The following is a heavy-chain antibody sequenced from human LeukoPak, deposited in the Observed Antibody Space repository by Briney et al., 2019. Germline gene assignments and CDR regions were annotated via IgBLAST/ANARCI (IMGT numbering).Heavy chain of an antibody. D-gene: IGHD3-16*01. V-gene: IGHV3-23*01. J-gene: IGHJ4*02. CDR2: ISDSGGST. Sequence: PGGSLRLSCAASGFTFSSYAMSWVRQAPGKGLEWVSGISDSGGSTYYADSVKGRFTISRDNSKNTPYVQMNSLRAEDAAVYYCSKTVGSHVWGSHPDWGQGTLVTVSS. CDR3: SKTVGSHVWGSHPD. CDR1: GFTFSSYA.